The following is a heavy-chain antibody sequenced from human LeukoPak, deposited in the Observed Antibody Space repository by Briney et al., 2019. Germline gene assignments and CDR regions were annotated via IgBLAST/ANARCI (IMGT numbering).Heavy chain of an antibody. V-gene: IGHV3-30-3*01. D-gene: IGHD6-19*01. J-gene: IGHJ4*02. CDR2: ISWDGSTK. CDR3: GRDGGGSGWYTHLDY. Sequence: QTGGSLRLSCVASRFTFTGFAMHWVRQAPGKGLEWVAVISWDGSTKYYADSVKGRFTISRDNSKNTLYLQMNSLRAEDTAVYYCGRDGGGSGWYTHLDYWGQGILVTVSS. CDR1: RFTFTGFA.